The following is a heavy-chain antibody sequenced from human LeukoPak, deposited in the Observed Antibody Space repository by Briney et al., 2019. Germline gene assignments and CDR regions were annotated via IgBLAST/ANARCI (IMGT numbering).Heavy chain of an antibody. CDR3: GKARGSYGINDAFDI. J-gene: IGHJ3*02. Sequence: GGSLRLSCAASGFTFTSYGMHWVRQAPGKGLERVAVMSYDGSNKYYADSVKGRFTISRDNSKNTLYLQMNSLTAEDTAVYYCGKARGSYGINDAFDIWGQGTMVTVSS. CDR1: GFTFTSYG. D-gene: IGHD5-18*01. CDR2: MSYDGSNK. V-gene: IGHV3-30*18.